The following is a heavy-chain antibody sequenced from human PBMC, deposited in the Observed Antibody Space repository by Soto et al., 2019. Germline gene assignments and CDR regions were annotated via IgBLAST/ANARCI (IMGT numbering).Heavy chain of an antibody. CDR2: ISSDGRKE. V-gene: IGHV3-30*04. Sequence: QEQLVESGGGVVQPGRSMRLSCAASGFSFRTYAMHWVRQAPGKGLEWVAVISSDGRKEFYVDSVKGRFTISRDNSKNTLYLKMNSARADDTAMYYCARDNGGYWGQGTLVTVCS. D-gene: IGHD2-8*01. CDR3: ARDNGGY. CDR1: GFSFRTYA. J-gene: IGHJ4*02.